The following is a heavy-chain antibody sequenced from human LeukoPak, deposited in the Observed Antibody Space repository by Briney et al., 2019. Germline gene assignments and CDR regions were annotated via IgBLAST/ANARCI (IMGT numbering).Heavy chain of an antibody. CDR1: GGSISSSSYY. Sequence: SETLSLTCTVSGGSISSSSYYWGWIRQPPVKGLEWIGSIYYSGSTYYNPSLKSRVTISVDTSKNQFSLELSSVTAADTAVYYCAREGPDILTGYYEATPFDYWGQGTLVTVSS. J-gene: IGHJ4*02. D-gene: IGHD3-9*01. CDR2: IYYSGST. V-gene: IGHV4-39*07. CDR3: AREGPDILTGYYEATPFDY.